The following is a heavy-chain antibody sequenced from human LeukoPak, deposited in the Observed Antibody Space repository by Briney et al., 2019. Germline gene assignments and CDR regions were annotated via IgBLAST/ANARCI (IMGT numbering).Heavy chain of an antibody. CDR2: ISGSGANT. J-gene: IGHJ4*02. V-gene: IGHV3-23*01. CDR3: AKESQTYYDIMTGYPNYYFDY. Sequence: GGSLRLSCAACKFTFSTSAMSWVRQAPGKGLAWVSAISGSGANTHYVDSVKGRFTISIDNSKNTLYLEMSSLRSDDTAVYYCAKESQTYYDIMTGYPNYYFDYWGQGTLVTVSS. D-gene: IGHD3-9*01. CDR1: KFTFSTSA.